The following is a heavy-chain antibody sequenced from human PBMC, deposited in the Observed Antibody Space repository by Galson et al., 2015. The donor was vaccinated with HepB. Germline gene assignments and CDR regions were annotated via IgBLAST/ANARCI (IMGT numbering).Heavy chain of an antibody. CDR2: ISYDGSNK. CDR1: GFTFSSYA. CDR3: NYKRYSGSYRGNDAFDI. V-gene: IGHV3-30-3*01. J-gene: IGHJ3*02. Sequence: SLRLSCAASGFTFSSYAMHWVRQAPGKGLEWVAVISYDGSNKYYADSVKGRFTISRDNSKNTLYLQMNSLRAEDTAVYYCNYKRYSGSYRGNDAFDIWGQGTMVTVSS. D-gene: IGHD1-26*01.